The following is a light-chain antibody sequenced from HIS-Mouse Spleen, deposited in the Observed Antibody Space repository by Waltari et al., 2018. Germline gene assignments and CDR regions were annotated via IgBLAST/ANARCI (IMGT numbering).Light chain of an antibody. J-gene: IGLJ2*01. CDR3: QVWDSSSDHVV. CDR1: NIGSTS. V-gene: IGLV3-21*03. Sequence: SYVLTPPPSVSVAPGKTARITCGGNNIGSTSVHWYQQKPGQAPVLVVYDDRDRPSGIPERFSGSNSGNTATLTISRVEAGDEADYYCQVWDSSSDHVVFGGGTKLTVL. CDR2: DDR.